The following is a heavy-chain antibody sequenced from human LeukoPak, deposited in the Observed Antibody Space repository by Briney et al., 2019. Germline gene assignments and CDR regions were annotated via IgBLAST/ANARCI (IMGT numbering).Heavy chain of an antibody. D-gene: IGHD3-22*01. J-gene: IGHJ4*02. CDR3: AKDPPHSDRSIYSDNS. CDR2: ISADGGDI. V-gene: IGHV3-23*01. CDR1: GFIFSNNI. Sequence: GGSLRLYCAASGFIFSNNIMNWVRQAAGKGLEWVSVISADGGDIYYADSVNGRFTISRDNSKNTLHLQMDSLRAEDTAVYYCAKDPPHSDRSIYSDNSWGQGTLVTVSS.